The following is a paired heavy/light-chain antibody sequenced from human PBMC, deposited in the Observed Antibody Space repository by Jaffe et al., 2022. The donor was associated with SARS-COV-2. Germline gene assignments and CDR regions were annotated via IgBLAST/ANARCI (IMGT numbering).Heavy chain of an antibody. Sequence: QLQLQESGPGLVKPSETLSLTCTVSGGSISSSSYYWGWIRQPPGKGLEWIGSIYYSGSTYYNPSLKSRVTISVDTSKNQFSLKLSSVTAADTAVYYCAREGAYYYDSSGYYPAGGDYWGQGTLVTVSS. D-gene: IGHD3-22*01. CDR3: AREGAYYYDSSGYYPAGGDY. CDR2: IYYSGST. V-gene: IGHV4-39*02. J-gene: IGHJ4*02. CDR1: GGSISSSSYY.
Light chain of an antibody. J-gene: IGLJ2*01. V-gene: IGLV3-1*01. CDR2: QDS. CDR3: QAWDSSTANV. Sequence: SYELTQPPSVSVSPGQTASITCSGDKLGDKYACWYQQKPGQSPVLVIYQDSKRPSGIPERFSGSNSGNTATLTISGTQAMDEADYYCQAWDSSTANVFGGGTKLTVL. CDR1: KLGDKY.